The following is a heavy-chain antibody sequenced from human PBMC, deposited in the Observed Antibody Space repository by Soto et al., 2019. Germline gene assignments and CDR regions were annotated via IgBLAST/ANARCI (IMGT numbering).Heavy chain of an antibody. Sequence: ASVKVSCKASGYTFTSYGISWVRQAPGQGLEWMGWISAYNGNTNYAQKLQGRVTMTTDTSTSTAYMELRSLRSDDTAVYYCARDYYYDSSGYYRWNWFDPWGQGTLVTVSS. J-gene: IGHJ5*02. D-gene: IGHD3-22*01. CDR3: ARDYYYDSSGYYRWNWFDP. CDR2: ISAYNGNT. CDR1: GYTFTSYG. V-gene: IGHV1-18*01.